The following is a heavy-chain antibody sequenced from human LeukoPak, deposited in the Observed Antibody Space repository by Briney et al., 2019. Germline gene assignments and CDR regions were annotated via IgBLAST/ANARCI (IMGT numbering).Heavy chain of an antibody. Sequence: SETLSLTCAVYGGSFSGYYWSWIRQPPGKGLEWIGEINHSGSTNYNPSLKSRVTISVDTSKNQFSLKLSSVTAADTAVYYCARKFGRGGTVFGVSGPFDIWGQGTMVTVSS. D-gene: IGHD3-3*01. CDR3: ARKFGRGGTVFGVSGPFDI. V-gene: IGHV4-34*01. CDR1: GGSFSGYY. CDR2: INHSGST. J-gene: IGHJ3*02.